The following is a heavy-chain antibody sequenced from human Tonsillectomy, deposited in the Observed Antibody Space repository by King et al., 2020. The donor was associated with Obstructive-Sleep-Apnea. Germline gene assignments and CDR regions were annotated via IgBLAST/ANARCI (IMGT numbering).Heavy chain of an antibody. CDR2: ISWNSGNS. Sequence: VQLVESGGGWEQPGRSLRLSCAASGFTFDDHAMHWVRQAPGKGLEWVSGISWNSGNSAYADSVKGRFTISRDNAKNSLYLQMNTLKPEDTAVYYCARDKREGSSFWYYFDYWGRGTLVTVSS. CDR3: ARDKREGSSFWYYFDY. J-gene: IGHJ4*02. V-gene: IGHV3-9*01. D-gene: IGHD2-2*01. CDR1: GFTFDDHA.